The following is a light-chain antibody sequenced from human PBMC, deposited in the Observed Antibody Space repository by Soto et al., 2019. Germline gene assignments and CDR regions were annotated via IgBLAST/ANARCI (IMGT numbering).Light chain of an antibody. CDR3: QQYYSYPLT. CDR2: AAS. V-gene: IGKV1-8*01. J-gene: IGKJ4*01. CDR1: QGISSY. Sequence: AIRMTQSPSSFSASTGDRVTITCRVSQGISSYLAWYQQKPGKAPKLLIYAASTLQSGVPSRFSGSGSGTAFTLTISCLQSEDFATYYCQQYYSYPLTFGGGTKVEIK.